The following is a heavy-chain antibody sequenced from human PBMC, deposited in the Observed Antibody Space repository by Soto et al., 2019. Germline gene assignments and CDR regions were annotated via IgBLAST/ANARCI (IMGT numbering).Heavy chain of an antibody. J-gene: IGHJ4*02. CDR3: ARGSYAPLPGI. CDR1: GGSISSYY. Sequence: QVQLQESGPGLVKPSETLSLNCTVSGGSISSYYWSWIRQFPGKGLEWIGYIHYSGSTNYNPSLKSRVTMSVDTSKNQVSLKLTSVTAADTAVYYCARGSYAPLPGIWGQGTLVTVSS. V-gene: IGHV4-59*01. CDR2: IHYSGST. D-gene: IGHD3-10*01.